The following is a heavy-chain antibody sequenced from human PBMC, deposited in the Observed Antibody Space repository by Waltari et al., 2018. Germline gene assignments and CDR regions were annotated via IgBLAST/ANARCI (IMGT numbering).Heavy chain of an antibody. CDR1: GVSITSNRHY. CDR2: MSYSGAT. D-gene: IGHD5-12*01. Sequence: QVQVQESGPGLVKPSETLSLTCSVSGVSITSNRHYWGWIRQPPGQGLDWIGTMSYSGATYSSPSLKSRVTISRDTSENQLSLKLGSVTAADTAVYYCATYIGASLGTAAFDVWGQGTTVTVSS. J-gene: IGHJ3*01. CDR3: ATYIGASLGTAAFDV. V-gene: IGHV4-39*01.